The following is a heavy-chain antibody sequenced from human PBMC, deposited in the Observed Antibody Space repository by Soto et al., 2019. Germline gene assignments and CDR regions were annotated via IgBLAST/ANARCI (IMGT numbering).Heavy chain of an antibody. V-gene: IGHV1-3*01. Sequence: GASVKVSCKASGYTLTRYSIHWVRQAPGQRLEWIGWINAGNGNTKFSQKFQGRVTITRDTSASTAYMELRGLRSEDTAVYYCAILGTYYFDNSDNYFDFWGQGTLVTVSS. CDR3: AILGTYYFDNSDNYFDF. CDR1: GYTLTRYS. D-gene: IGHD3-22*01. J-gene: IGHJ4*02. CDR2: INAGNGNT.